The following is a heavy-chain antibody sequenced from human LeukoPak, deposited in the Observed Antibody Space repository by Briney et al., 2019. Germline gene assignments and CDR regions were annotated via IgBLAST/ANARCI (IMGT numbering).Heavy chain of an antibody. CDR1: GGSFSDYY. CDR2: INHSGST. Sequence: PSETLSLTCGVYGGSFSDYYWSWIRQPPGKGLEWIGEINHSGSTNYNPSLKSRVTISVDTSKNHFSLRLSSVTAADTAVYYCARGLPGYSYGLGFDYWGQGTLGTASS. V-gene: IGHV4-34*01. CDR3: ARGLPGYSYGLGFDY. D-gene: IGHD5-18*01. J-gene: IGHJ4*02.